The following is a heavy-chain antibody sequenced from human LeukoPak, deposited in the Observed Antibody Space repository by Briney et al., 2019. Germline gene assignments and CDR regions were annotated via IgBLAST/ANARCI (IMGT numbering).Heavy chain of an antibody. CDR1: GGSISSSSYY. V-gene: IGHV4-39*01. Sequence: SETLSLTCTVSGGSISSSSYYWGWIRQPPGKGLEWIGSIYYSGSTYYNPSLKSRVTISVDTSKNQFSLKLSSVTAADTAVYYCARLGQWLVQGWFDPWGQGTLVTVSS. CDR2: IYYSGST. D-gene: IGHD6-19*01. CDR3: ARLGQWLVQGWFDP. J-gene: IGHJ5*02.